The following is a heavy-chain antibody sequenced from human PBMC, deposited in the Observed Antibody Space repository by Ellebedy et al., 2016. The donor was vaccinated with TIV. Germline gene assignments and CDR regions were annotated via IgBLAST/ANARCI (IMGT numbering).Heavy chain of an antibody. CDR2: IIPIFGTA. Sequence: SVKVSCXASGGTFSSYAISWVRQAPGQGLEWMGGIIPIFGTANYAQKFQGRVTITADESTSTAYMELSSLRSEDTAVYYCARDLISGGLRYFDPHAADYYYYGMDVWGQGTTVTVSS. V-gene: IGHV1-69*13. CDR1: GGTFSSYA. CDR3: ARDLISGGLRYFDPHAADYYYYGMDV. J-gene: IGHJ6*02. D-gene: IGHD3-9*01.